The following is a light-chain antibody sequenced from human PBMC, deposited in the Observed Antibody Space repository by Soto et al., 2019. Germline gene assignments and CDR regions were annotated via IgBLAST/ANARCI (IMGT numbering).Light chain of an antibody. CDR2: DTS. J-gene: IGKJ5*01. CDR3: QQYNTWRSIS. CDR1: QSVSNK. V-gene: IGKV3-15*01. Sequence: EIVMTHSPATLSVSPGERVTLSFRAIQSVSNKLVWYQHKPGQAPRLLIYDTSTRAAGTPARFTGSGSGTDFTLTISSLQSEDFAVYYWQQYNTWRSISFGQGTRLEIK.